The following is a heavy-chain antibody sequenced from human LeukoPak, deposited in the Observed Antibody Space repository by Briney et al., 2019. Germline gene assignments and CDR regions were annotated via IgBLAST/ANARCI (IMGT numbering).Heavy chain of an antibody. J-gene: IGHJ4*02. V-gene: IGHV3-30-3*01. CDR3: AREVLLGIAHQYYFDY. CDR1: GFTFSSYA. D-gene: IGHD6-13*01. CDR2: ISYDGSNK. Sequence: PGGSLRLSCAASGFTFSSYAMHWVRQAPGKGLEWVAVISYDGSNKYYADSVKGRFTISRDNSKNTLYLQMNSLRAEDTAVYYCAREVLLGIAHQYYFDYWGQGTLVTVSS.